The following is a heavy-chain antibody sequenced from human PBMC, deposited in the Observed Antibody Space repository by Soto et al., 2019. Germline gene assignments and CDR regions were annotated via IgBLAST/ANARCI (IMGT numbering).Heavy chain of an antibody. CDR3: ARQPLTSSWYVDY. Sequence: LKISGKGSGYSFTSYWIGWVRQMPGKGLEWMGIIYPGDSDTRYSPSFQGQVTISADKSISTAYLQWSSLKASDTAMYYCARQPLTSSWYVDYWGQGALVTVSS. CDR2: IYPGDSDT. CDR1: GYSFTSYW. V-gene: IGHV5-51*01. J-gene: IGHJ4*02. D-gene: IGHD6-13*01.